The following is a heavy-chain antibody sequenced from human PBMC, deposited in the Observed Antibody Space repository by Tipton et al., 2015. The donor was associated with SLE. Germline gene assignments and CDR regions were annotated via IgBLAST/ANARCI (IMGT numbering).Heavy chain of an antibody. CDR1: GGSISSSSYY. D-gene: IGHD3-9*01. V-gene: IGHV4-39*01. CDR3: ARGRSRDILTGYPWGY. CDR2: IYYSGST. Sequence: TLSLTCTVSGGSISSSSYYWGWIRQPPGKGLEWIGSIYYSGSTYYNPSLKSRVTISVDTSKNQFSLKLSSVTAADTAVYYCARGRSRDILTGYPWGYWGQGTLVTVSS. J-gene: IGHJ4*02.